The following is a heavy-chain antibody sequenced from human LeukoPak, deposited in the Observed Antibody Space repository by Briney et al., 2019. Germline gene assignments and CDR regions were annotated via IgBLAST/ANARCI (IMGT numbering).Heavy chain of an antibody. CDR3: ARSTTAISNFDY. Sequence: GGSLRLSCAASGFTFSSYAMHWVRQAPGKGLEWVAVISYDGSNKYYAGSVKGRFTISRDNSKNTLYLQMNSLRAEDTAVYYCARSTTAISNFDYWGQGTLVTVSS. D-gene: IGHD2-21*02. J-gene: IGHJ4*02. V-gene: IGHV3-30*04. CDR1: GFTFSSYA. CDR2: ISYDGSNK.